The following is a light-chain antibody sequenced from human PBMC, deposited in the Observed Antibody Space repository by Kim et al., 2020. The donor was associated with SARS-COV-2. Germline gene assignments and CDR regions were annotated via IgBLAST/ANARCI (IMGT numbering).Light chain of an antibody. CDR1: QGISNY. V-gene: IGKV1-27*01. CDR3: QKYDSAPCT. J-gene: IGKJ1*01. CDR2: ATS. Sequence: DIQMTQSPSSLSASVEDEATITCRASQGISNYLAWYQQKPGKAPKLLIYATSTLQSGVPSRFRGSRSGTDFTLIITRLQPEDVATYYCQKYDSAPCTFGQGTKVDIK.